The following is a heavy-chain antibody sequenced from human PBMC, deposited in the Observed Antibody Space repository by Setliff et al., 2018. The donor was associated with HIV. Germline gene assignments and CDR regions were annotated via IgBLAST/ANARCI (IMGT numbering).Heavy chain of an antibody. Sequence: GGSLRLSCEASGFPFSAYAFSWVRQAPGKGLEWVSSITGSGDSTYYANSVKGRFTISRDSSKNTLSLQMSSLRAEDTAVYYCAKVFVFGVDAFDIWGQGTMVTVSS. D-gene: IGHD3-10*02. CDR3: AKVFVFGVDAFDI. J-gene: IGHJ3*02. CDR1: GFPFSAYA. V-gene: IGHV3-23*01. CDR2: ITGSGDST.